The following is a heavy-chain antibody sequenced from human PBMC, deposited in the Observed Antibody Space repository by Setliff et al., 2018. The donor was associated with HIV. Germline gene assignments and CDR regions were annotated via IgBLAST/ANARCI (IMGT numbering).Heavy chain of an antibody. CDR3: ASPSFWGSGARNIDAFDM. J-gene: IGHJ3*02. V-gene: IGHV1-2*02. CDR2: DNPDNVVL. D-gene: IGHD7-27*01. CDR1: GYNFSGYH. Sequence: ASVKVXXXASGYNFSGYHIHWVRQAPGQGLEWKGWDNPDNVVLKSAQKFQGRVTMTRDTSINTAYRELSSLKSDDTAVYYCASPSFWGSGARNIDAFDMWGQGTLVTVSS.